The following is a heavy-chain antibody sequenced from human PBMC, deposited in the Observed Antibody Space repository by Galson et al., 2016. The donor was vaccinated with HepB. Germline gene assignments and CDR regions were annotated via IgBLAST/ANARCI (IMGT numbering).Heavy chain of an antibody. D-gene: IGHD2/OR15-2a*01. CDR3: ARQYWGGPSDY. J-gene: IGHJ4*02. V-gene: IGHV4-4*02. CDR2: IFHTGRV. Sequence: SETLSLTCAVSGVSISSSDWWSWVRLPPGQGLEWIGQIFHTGRVNYTPSLASRVTISIDTSNNHFSLRLTSVTAADTALYYCARQYWGGPSDYWGQGTLVIVSS. CDR1: GVSISSSDW.